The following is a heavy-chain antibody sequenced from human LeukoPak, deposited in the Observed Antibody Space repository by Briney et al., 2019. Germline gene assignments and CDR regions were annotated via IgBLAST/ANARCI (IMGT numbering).Heavy chain of an antibody. J-gene: IGHJ5*02. CDR1: GFTFSRYS. CDR3: ARFEVDP. Sequence: KPGGSLRLSCAASGFTFSRYSMKGVREAPGKGVEWVSSISSSSSYIYYADSVKGRFTISRDNAKNLLDLQMNSLRAEDTAVYYFARFEVDPWGQGTLVTVSS. V-gene: IGHV3-21*01. CDR2: ISSSSSYI.